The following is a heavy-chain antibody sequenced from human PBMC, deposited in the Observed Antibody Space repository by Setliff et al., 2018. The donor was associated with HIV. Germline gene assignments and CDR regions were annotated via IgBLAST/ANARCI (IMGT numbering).Heavy chain of an antibody. CDR1: GFMFGVDW. D-gene: IGHD2-21*01. J-gene: IGHJ4*02. V-gene: IGHV3-7*01. Sequence: GSLRLSCAASGFMFGVDWMSWVRQTPGKGLEWVASVTPDGGDKYYANSMRGRFTISRDNGKNAVYLQMNSLTAEDTALYYCVRDLARVIAHWGQGTLVTVS. CDR2: VTPDGGDK. CDR3: VRDLARVIAH.